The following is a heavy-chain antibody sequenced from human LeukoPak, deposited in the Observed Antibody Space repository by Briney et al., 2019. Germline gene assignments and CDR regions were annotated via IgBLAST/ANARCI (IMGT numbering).Heavy chain of an antibody. Sequence: GGSLRLSYKVSGFTVSSNYMSWVRQAPGKGLEWVSIIYSGGYTHYADSVKGRFAISRDSPKNTLYLQMNSLRAEDTAVYYCARGIDYWGQGTLVTVSS. CDR1: GFTVSSNY. CDR2: IYSGGYT. CDR3: ARGIDY. V-gene: IGHV3-66*02. J-gene: IGHJ4*02.